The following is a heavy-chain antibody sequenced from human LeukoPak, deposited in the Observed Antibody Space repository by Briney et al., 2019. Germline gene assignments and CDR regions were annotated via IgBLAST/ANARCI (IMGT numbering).Heavy chain of an antibody. V-gene: IGHV5-51*01. CDR1: GYTFTSYG. D-gene: IGHD6-13*01. CDR3: ARHLPAAGGLDY. Sequence: KVSCKASGYTFTSYGISWVRQMPGKGLEWMGIIYPGDSDTRYSPSFQGQVTISADKSISTAYLQWSSLKASDTAMYYCARHLPAAGGLDYWGQGTLVTVSS. CDR2: IYPGDSDT. J-gene: IGHJ4*02.